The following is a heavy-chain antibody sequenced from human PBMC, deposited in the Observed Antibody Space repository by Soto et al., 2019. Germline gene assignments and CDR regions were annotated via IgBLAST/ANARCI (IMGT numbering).Heavy chain of an antibody. Sequence: EVQLVESGGGLVKTGGSLRLSCAASGISLSNAWMTVVRQAPGKGLERVGRIISKADGSTTEYGSHGKDRFIISRDDSENPLDLQMHSLKSEDTAVYYCTTPRPGSHGYGYWGQGTLVTVSS. D-gene: IGHD3-16*01. J-gene: IGHJ4*02. V-gene: IGHV3-15*01. CDR1: GISLSNAW. CDR3: TTPRPGSHGYGY. CDR2: IISKADGSTT.